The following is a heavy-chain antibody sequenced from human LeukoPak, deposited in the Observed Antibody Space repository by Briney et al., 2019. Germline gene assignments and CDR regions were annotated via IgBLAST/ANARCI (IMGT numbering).Heavy chain of an antibody. CDR3: ARGPRRREGYDYDSNDY. CDR1: GFTFSSYS. V-gene: IGHV3-21*01. D-gene: IGHD5-12*01. J-gene: IGHJ4*02. CDR2: ISSSSSYI. Sequence: PGGSLRLSCAASGFTFSSYSMNWVRQAPGKGLEWVSCISSSSSYIYYADSVKGRFTISRDNAKNSLYLQMNSLGAEDTAVYYCARGPRRREGYDYDSNDYWGQGTLVTVSS.